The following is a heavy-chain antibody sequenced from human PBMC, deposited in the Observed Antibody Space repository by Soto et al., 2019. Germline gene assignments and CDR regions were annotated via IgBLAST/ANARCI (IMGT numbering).Heavy chain of an antibody. CDR1: GGSISSSSYY. D-gene: IGHD3-10*01. J-gene: IGHJ6*02. CDR3: ASSPVIITVVRGVIIRYYYGMDV. CDR2: IYYSGST. Sequence: SETLSLTCTVSGGSISSSSYYWGWIRQPPGKGLEWIGSIYYSGSTYYNPSLKSRVTISVDTSKNQFSLKLSSVTAADTAVYYCASSPVIITVVRGVIIRYYYGMDVWGQGTTVTVSS. V-gene: IGHV4-39*01.